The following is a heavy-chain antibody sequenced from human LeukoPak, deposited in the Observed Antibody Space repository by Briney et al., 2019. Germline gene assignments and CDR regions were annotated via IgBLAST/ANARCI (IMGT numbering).Heavy chain of an antibody. CDR3: AKDSYDRSGYYYYYFAY. V-gene: IGHV3-30*18. J-gene: IGHJ4*02. CDR1: GFTFSSSG. Sequence: PGGSLRLSCAASGFTFSSSGMHWVCQAPGKGLEWVAVISYDGSNKYYADSVKGRFTISRDNSKNTLYLQMNSLRAGDTAVYYCAKDSYDRSGYYYYYFAYWGQGTQVTVSS. D-gene: IGHD3-22*01. CDR2: ISYDGSNK.